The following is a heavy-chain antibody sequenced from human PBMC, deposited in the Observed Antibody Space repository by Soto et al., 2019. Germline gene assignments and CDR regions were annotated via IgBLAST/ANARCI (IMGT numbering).Heavy chain of an antibody. CDR2: ISGSGGST. J-gene: IGHJ1*01. D-gene: IGHD3-3*01. Sequence: PVESLKISCAASGFTFSSYAMSWVRQAPGSGLEWVSAISGSGGSTYYADSVKGRFTISRDNSKNTLYLQMNSLRAEDTAVYYCAKDMDTWSGYPEYFQHWGQGTLVTVSS. V-gene: IGHV3-23*01. CDR1: GFTFSSYA. CDR3: AKDMDTWSGYPEYFQH.